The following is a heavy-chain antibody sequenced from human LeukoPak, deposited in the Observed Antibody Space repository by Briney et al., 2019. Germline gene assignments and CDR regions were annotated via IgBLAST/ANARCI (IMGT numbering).Heavy chain of an antibody. CDR3: ASGGGPLYCSGGSCYSDYYYYMDV. Sequence: ASVKVSCKASGGTFISYAISWVRQAPGQGLEWMGGIIPIFGTANYAQKFQGRVTITADESTSTAYMELSSLRSEDTAVYYCASGGGPLYCSGGSCYSDYYYYMDVWGKGTTVTISS. D-gene: IGHD2-15*01. J-gene: IGHJ6*03. CDR2: IIPIFGTA. V-gene: IGHV1-69*13. CDR1: GGTFISYA.